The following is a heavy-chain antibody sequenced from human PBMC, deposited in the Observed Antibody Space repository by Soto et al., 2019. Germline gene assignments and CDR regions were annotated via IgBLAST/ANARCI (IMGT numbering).Heavy chain of an antibody. V-gene: IGHV4-59*01. CDR2: ISHSGST. D-gene: IGHD6-13*01. CDR1: GGSISDDY. J-gene: IGHJ6*02. Sequence: KPSETLSLTCTVSGGSISDDYWSWIRQPPGKGLEWIGHISHSGSTNYNPSLKSRVTISVDTSKRQFSLKLSSVTAEDTAVYYCAQQQLSFQDHTYYYYGMDVWGQGTTVTVSS. CDR3: AQQQLSFQDHTYYYYGMDV.